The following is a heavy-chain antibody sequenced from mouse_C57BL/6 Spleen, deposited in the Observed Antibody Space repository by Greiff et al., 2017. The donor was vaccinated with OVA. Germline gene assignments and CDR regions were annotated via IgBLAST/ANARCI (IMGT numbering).Heavy chain of an antibody. V-gene: IGHV1-52*01. CDR2: IDPSDSET. Sequence: VQLQQSGAELVRPGSSVKLSCKASGYTFTSYWMHWVKQRPIQGLEWIGNIDPSDSETHYNQKFKDKATLTVDKSSSTAYMQLSSLTSEDSAVYYCARLDDGYYVGYAMDYWGQGTSVTVSS. CDR1: GYTFTSYW. D-gene: IGHD2-3*01. J-gene: IGHJ4*01. CDR3: ARLDDGYYVGYAMDY.